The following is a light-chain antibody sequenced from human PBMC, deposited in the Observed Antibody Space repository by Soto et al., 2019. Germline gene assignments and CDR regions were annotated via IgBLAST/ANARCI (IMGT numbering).Light chain of an antibody. V-gene: IGKV2-30*02. Sequence: DVVMTQSPLSLPVTLGQPASISCRSSQSLIHSDGSTYLSWFQQRPGQSPRRLIYEVSDRDSGVPDRFMRSGSGTDFTLKMSRVEAEDVGVYYCMQGTHWPWTFGQGTEVEIK. CDR2: EVS. J-gene: IGKJ1*01. CDR3: MQGTHWPWT. CDR1: QSLIHSDGSTY.